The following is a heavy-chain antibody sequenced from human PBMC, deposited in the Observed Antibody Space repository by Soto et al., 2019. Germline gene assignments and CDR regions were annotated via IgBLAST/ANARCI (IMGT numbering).Heavy chain of an antibody. CDR3: AREAAVAGTVFDY. D-gene: IGHD6-19*01. CDR2: INRDGSST. J-gene: IGHJ4*02. Sequence: EVPLVESGGGLVQPGGSLRLSCAASGITFSSYWMHWVRQVPGQGLVWVSRINRDGSSTNYADSVKGRFTISRDNAKNKLYLQMNSLRAEDTAVYYCAREAAVAGTVFDYWGQGVLVTVSS. V-gene: IGHV3-74*01. CDR1: GITFSSYW.